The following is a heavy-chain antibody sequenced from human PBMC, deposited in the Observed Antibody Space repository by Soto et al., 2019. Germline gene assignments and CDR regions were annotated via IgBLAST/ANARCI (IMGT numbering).Heavy chain of an antibody. Sequence: QIRLVQSGAEVKKPGASVRVSCKASGYTFTNYGITWVRQAPGQGLEWMGWISSSNGNTNHVDKFQGRVTMTTETTTSKTYLELSSLTYDDTALYFCPIFCSTTSCYYSYTPSCDYWGQGPLITLSS. J-gene: IGHJ4*02. D-gene: IGHD2-2*01. V-gene: IGHV1-18*04. CDR3: PIFCSTTSCYYSYTPSCDY. CDR1: GYTFTNYG. CDR2: ISSSNGNT.